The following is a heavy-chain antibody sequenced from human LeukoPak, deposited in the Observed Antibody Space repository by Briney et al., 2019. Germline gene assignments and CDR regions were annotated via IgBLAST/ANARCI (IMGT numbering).Heavy chain of an antibody. V-gene: IGHV3-30*02. J-gene: IGHJ6*03. D-gene: IGHD4-17*01. Sequence: GGSLRLSCAASGFTFSSYAMHWVRQAPGKGLEWVAFIRYDGSNKYYADSVKGRFTISRDNSKNTPYLQMNSLRAEDTAVYYCAKDSVPDYGDYKGTYYYYMDVWGKGTTVTISS. CDR1: GFTFSSYA. CDR3: AKDSVPDYGDYKGTYYYYMDV. CDR2: IRYDGSNK.